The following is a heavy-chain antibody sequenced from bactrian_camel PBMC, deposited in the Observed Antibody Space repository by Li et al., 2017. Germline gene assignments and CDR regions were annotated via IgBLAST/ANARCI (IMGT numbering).Heavy chain of an antibody. D-gene: IGHD2*01. CDR1: GISLSRAC. CDR3: AAGTGSSYHCSAPEYAYDY. J-gene: IGHJ4*01. V-gene: IGHV3S59*01. Sequence: VQLVESGGGSVQVGGSLRLSCEVSGISLSRACMGWFRQAPGKERERVATISRFGTSTLYADSVKGRFTISRDNAKNSLYLQMNNLKPEDTAMYYCAAGTGSSYHCSAPEYAYDYWGQGTQVTVS. CDR2: ISRFGTST.